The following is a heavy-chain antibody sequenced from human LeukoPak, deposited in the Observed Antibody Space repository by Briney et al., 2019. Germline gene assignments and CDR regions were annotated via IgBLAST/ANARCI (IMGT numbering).Heavy chain of an antibody. V-gene: IGHV3-7*03. D-gene: IGHD3-16*02. CDR2: IKNDGTVK. CDR1: GFTFSSYA. J-gene: IGHJ4*02. CDR3: AKVGVITFGGVIVPLYYFDY. Sequence: GGSLRLSCAASGFTFSSYAMSWVRQAPGKGLEWVANIKNDGTVKNYVDSVKGRFTISRDNAKNSLYLQMNSLRAEDTAVYYCAKVGVITFGGVIVPLYYFDYWGQGTLVTVSS.